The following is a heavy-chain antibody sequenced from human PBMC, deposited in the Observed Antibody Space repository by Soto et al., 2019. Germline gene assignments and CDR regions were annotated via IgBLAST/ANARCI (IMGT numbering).Heavy chain of an antibody. CDR3: ARENFGVIIHDAFDL. V-gene: IGHV4-31*03. J-gene: IGHJ3*01. D-gene: IGHD2-8*01. Sequence: QVQLQESGPGLVMPSHTLSLTCTVSGGSVSSGGYYWNWIRQHPGRGLEWLGYIYDSETTYYNPSLESRLSISVDASKNQFSLKVTSVTPADPAVYYCARENFGVIIHDAFDLWGQGTMVTVSS. CDR2: IYDSETT. CDR1: GGSVSSGGYY.